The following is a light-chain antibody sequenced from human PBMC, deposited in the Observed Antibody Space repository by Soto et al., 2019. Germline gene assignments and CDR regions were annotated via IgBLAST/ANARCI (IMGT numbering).Light chain of an antibody. CDR3: SSYTTSNTRQIV. Sequence: QSALTQPASVSGSPGQSITISCTGTSSDVGGYNYVSWYQHHPGKAPKFMIYDVSNRPSGISNRFSGSKSGNTASLTISGLQPEDEGDYYCSSYTTSNTRQIVFGTGTKVTVL. V-gene: IGLV2-14*03. J-gene: IGLJ1*01. CDR2: DVS. CDR1: SSDVGGYNY.